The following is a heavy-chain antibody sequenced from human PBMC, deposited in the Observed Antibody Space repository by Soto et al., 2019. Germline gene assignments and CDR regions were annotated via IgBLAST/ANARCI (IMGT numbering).Heavy chain of an antibody. Sequence: PXQTRSLPWAISGDSVSSNSAAWNWIRQSPSRGLEWLGRTYYRSKWYNDYAVSVKSRVTIDPDTSKNQFSLQLNSVTPEDAALYYCARERYGDYGRGAFDIWGQGTMVTVSS. CDR3: ARERYGDYGRGAFDI. V-gene: IGHV6-1*01. D-gene: IGHD4-17*01. CDR1: GDSVSSNSAA. CDR2: TYYRSKWYN. J-gene: IGHJ3*02.